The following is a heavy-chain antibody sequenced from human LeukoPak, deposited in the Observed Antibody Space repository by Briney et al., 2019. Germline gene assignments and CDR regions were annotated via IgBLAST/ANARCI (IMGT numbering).Heavy chain of an antibody. Sequence: SETLSLTCTVSGGSISSSSYYWGWIRQPPGKGLEWIGSIYYSGSTYYNPSLKSRVTISVDTSKNQFSLKLSSVTAADTAVYYCARLDDGYSSGWYPFDPWGQGTLVTVSS. J-gene: IGHJ5*02. CDR1: GGSISSSSYY. V-gene: IGHV4-39*07. CDR2: IYYSGST. CDR3: ARLDDGYSSGWYPFDP. D-gene: IGHD6-19*01.